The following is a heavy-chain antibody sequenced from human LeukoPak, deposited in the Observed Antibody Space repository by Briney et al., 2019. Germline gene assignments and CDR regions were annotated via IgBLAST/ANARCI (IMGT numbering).Heavy chain of an antibody. V-gene: IGHV4-61*02. CDR3: ARLRAAAGPYYFDY. CDR2: IYTSGTT. Sequence: SETLSLTXTVSGGSISSGSYYWSWIRQPAGKGLEWIGRIYTSGTTNYNPSLKSRVTMSVDTSKNQFSLKLSSVTAADTAVYYCARLRAAAGPYYFDYWGQGTLATVSS. D-gene: IGHD6-13*01. CDR1: GGSISSGSYY. J-gene: IGHJ4*02.